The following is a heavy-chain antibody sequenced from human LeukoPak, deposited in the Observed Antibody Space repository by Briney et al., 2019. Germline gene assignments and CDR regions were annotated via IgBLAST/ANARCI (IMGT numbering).Heavy chain of an antibody. CDR2: ISSSISYI. Sequence: PGGSLRLSCAASGFTFSSYSMNWARQAPGEGLEWGSSISSSISYIYYADSVKGRFTISRDNAKNSLYLQMNSLRAEDTAVYYCARGPVAGTPDYWGQGTLVTVSS. D-gene: IGHD6-19*01. CDR1: GFTFSSYS. J-gene: IGHJ4*02. CDR3: ARGPVAGTPDY. V-gene: IGHV3-21*01.